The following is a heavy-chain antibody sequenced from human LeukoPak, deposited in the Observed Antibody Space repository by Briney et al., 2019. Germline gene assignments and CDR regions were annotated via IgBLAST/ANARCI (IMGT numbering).Heavy chain of an antibody. Sequence: SETLSLTCIVSGASISGSGYYWGWIRQPPGKGLEWIGSLSYSGNTYINPSLKSRVTISGDTSKNQFSLRLSSVTAADTAVYYCARNYCDTDGVMVDDAFDIWGQGTRVSVSS. CDR1: GASISGSGYY. J-gene: IGHJ3*02. CDR2: LSYSGNT. V-gene: IGHV4-39*07. CDR3: ARNYCDTDGVMVDDAFDI. D-gene: IGHD3-22*01.